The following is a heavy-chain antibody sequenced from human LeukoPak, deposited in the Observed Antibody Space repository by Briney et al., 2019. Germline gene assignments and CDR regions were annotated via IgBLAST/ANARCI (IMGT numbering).Heavy chain of an antibody. CDR1: GGTFSSYA. CDR3: ASRPVARGSYNLLYGLDV. V-gene: IGHV1-69*04. CDR2: IIPILDIA. D-gene: IGHD1-26*01. Sequence: EASVKVSCKASGGTFSSYAISWVRQAPGQGLEWMGRIIPILDIANYAQKFQGRVTITADKSTSTAYMELSSLRFEDTAVYYCASRPVARGSYNLLYGLDVWGQGTTVIVSS. J-gene: IGHJ6*02.